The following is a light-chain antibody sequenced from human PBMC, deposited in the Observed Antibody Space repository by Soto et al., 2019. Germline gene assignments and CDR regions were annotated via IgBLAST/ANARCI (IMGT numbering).Light chain of an antibody. V-gene: IGKV3-15*01. CDR2: GAS. CDR3: QQYNNWPRT. J-gene: IGKJ1*01. CDR1: QSVSSG. Sequence: EIVLTQSPGTLSLSPGERATLSCRASQSVSSGLAWYQQKPGQAPRLLIYGASTRATGIPARFSGSGSGTEFTLTISSLQSEDFAVYYCQQYNNWPRTFGQGTKVDIK.